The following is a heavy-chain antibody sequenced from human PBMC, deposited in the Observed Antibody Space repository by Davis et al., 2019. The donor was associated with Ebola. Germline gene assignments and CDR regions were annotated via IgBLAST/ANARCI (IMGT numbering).Heavy chain of an antibody. CDR3: AREGIEGGWFDP. V-gene: IGHV3-33*01. CDR1: GFTFSSYG. CDR2: IWYDGSNK. Sequence: GESLKISCAASGFTFSSYGMHWVRQAPGKGLEWVAVIWYDGSNKYYADSVKGRFTISRDNSKNTLYLQMNSLRAEDTAVYYCAREGIEGGWFDPWGQGTLVTVSS. D-gene: IGHD2-15*01. J-gene: IGHJ5*02.